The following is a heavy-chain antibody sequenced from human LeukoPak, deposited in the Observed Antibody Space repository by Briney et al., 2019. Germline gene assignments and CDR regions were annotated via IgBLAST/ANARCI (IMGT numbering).Heavy chain of an antibody. CDR2: ISGGGGST. CDR3: GNDGGISACLIDD. V-gene: IGHV3-23*01. D-gene: IGHD6-6*01. J-gene: IGHJ4*02. CDR1: GFTFSSSA. Sequence: PGGSLRLSCAASGFTFSSSAMSWVRQAPGKGLEWVSAISGGGGSTYYADSVKGRFTISRDNSKNTLYLQMNSLRAEDTALYYCGNDGGISACLIDDWGQGTMVTVSS.